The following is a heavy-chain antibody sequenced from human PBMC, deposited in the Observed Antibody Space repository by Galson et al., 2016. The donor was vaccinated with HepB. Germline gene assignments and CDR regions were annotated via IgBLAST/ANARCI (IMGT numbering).Heavy chain of an antibody. CDR2: IYSDGSA. D-gene: IGHD3-16*02. CDR1: GFVVSTKY. J-gene: IGHJ2*01. CDR3: AREKGYLTNWFFDL. V-gene: IGHV3-66*02. Sequence: SLRLSCAASGFVVSTKYMCWVRQAPGKGLEWVSVIYSDGSAYYADSVKGRFTISRDISKNMVDLQMSNLRAEDTAGYYCAREKGYLTNWFFDLWGRGTLVTVSS.